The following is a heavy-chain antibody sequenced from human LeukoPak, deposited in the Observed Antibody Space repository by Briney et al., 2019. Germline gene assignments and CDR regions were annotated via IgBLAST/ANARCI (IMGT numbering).Heavy chain of an antibody. Sequence: GGSLRLSCAASGFTFSGYAMHWVRQAPGKGLEWLTVISTDGNDKHYADSVKGRFTVSRVNSKNTLFLQMNNLRTEDTAVYYCAKDKSVSADYYFDYWGQGTLVTVSS. V-gene: IGHV3-30*04. J-gene: IGHJ4*02. CDR1: GFTFSGYA. CDR2: ISTDGNDK. CDR3: AKDKSVSADYYFDY. D-gene: IGHD5/OR15-5a*01.